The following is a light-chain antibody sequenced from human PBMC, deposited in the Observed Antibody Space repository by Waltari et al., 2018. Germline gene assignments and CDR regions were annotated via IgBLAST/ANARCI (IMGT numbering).Light chain of an antibody. J-gene: IGKJ2*01. CDR2: GAS. V-gene: IGKV3-20*01. CDR1: QSFSSSF. CDR3: QQYGGSPPYT. Sequence: ELVLTPSPGTLSLSPGDRATLPCRASQSFSSSFLAWYQQKPGQAPRLLIYGASSRATGIPDRFSGGGSGTDFTLTISRLEPEDFAVYYCQQYGGSPPYTFGQGTKLEI.